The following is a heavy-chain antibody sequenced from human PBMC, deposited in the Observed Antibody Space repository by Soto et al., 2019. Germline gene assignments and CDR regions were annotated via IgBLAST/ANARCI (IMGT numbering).Heavy chain of an antibody. Sequence: GGSLRLSCTASGFTFSSYSMNWGRQAPGKGLEWISTITADGGGTFYADSVKGRFTISRDNSKNTLYLQMDNLRAEDTALYYCAKDRGGSGWPEFDGWGQGTQVTGSS. V-gene: IGHV3-23*01. J-gene: IGHJ4*02. D-gene: IGHD6-19*01. CDR1: GFTFSSYS. CDR3: AKDRGGSGWPEFDG. CDR2: ITADGGGT.